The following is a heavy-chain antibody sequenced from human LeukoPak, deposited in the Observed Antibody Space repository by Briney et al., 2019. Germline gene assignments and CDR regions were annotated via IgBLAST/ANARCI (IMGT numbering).Heavy chain of an antibody. CDR3: ARDRFYGSGSYAHFDY. V-gene: IGHV3-48*03. D-gene: IGHD3-10*01. CDR1: GFTFSSYE. CDR2: ISSSGGTI. Sequence: PGGSLRLSCAASGFTFSSYEMNWVRQAPGEGLEWVSYISSSGGTINYADSMKGRFTISRDNAKNSLYLQMNSLRVEDTAVYYCARDRFYGSGSYAHFDYWGQGTLVTVSS. J-gene: IGHJ4*02.